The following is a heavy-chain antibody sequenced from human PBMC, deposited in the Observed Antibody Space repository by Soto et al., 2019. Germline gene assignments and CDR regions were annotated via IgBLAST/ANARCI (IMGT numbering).Heavy chain of an antibody. Sequence: SETLSLTCAVSGDSISSGYYWARIRQPAGKGLEWIGRIYTSGSTNYNPSLKSRVTMSVDTSKNQFSLKLSSVTAADTAVYYCARTPGYYDSSGYYYYFDYWGQRTLGTVSS. D-gene: IGHD3-22*01. CDR3: ARTPGYYDSSGYYYYFDY. J-gene: IGHJ4*02. CDR2: IYTSGST. CDR1: GDSISSGYY. V-gene: IGHV4-4*07.